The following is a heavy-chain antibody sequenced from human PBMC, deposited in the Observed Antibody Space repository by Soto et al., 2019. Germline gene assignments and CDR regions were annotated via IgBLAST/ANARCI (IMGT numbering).Heavy chain of an antibody. Sequence: QITLKESGPTLVKPTQTLTLTCTFSGFSLSTSGVGVGWIRQPPGKALEWLALIYWNDDKRYSPSLKSRLTITRDTSNNQVVLTLSNMDPVDTATYYCAHSIVATITSPDNWFDPLGQGTLVTVSS. CDR2: IYWNDDK. CDR3: AHSIVATITSPDNWFDP. J-gene: IGHJ5*02. D-gene: IGHD5-12*01. CDR1: GFSLSTSGVG. V-gene: IGHV2-5*01.